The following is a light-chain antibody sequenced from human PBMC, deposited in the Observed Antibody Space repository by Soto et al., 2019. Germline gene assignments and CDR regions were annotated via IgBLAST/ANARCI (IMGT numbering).Light chain of an antibody. CDR3: SSFAGSNNFPYV. CDR1: SSDVGAYDY. V-gene: IGLV2-8*01. Sequence: QSVLTQPPSASGSPGHSVTISCTGTSSDVGAYDYVSWYQQHPGKAPKLMIYEINKRPSGVPDRFSGSKSGNTASLTVSGLQAEDEADYYCSSFAGSNNFPYVFGTGTKVTVL. CDR2: EIN. J-gene: IGLJ1*01.